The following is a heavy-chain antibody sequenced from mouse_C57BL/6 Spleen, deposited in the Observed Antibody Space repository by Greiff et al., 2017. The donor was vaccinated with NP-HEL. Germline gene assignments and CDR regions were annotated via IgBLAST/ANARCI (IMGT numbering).Heavy chain of an antibody. CDR2: IRNKANGYTT. CDR1: GFTFTDYY. Sequence: EVQGVESGGGLVQPGGSLSLSCAASGFTFTDYYMSWVRQPPGKALEWLGFIRNKANGYTTEYSASVKGRFTISRDNSQSILYLQMNALRAEDSATYYCARSQLFYWYFDVWGTGTTVTVSS. J-gene: IGHJ1*03. V-gene: IGHV7-3*01. CDR3: ARSQLFYWYFDV. D-gene: IGHD4-1*02.